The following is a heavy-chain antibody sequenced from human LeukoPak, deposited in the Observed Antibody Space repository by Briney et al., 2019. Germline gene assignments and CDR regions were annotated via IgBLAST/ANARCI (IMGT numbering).Heavy chain of an antibody. J-gene: IGHJ4*02. CDR2: ISSGSSYK. Sequence: GGSLRLSCAASAFTFSSDSMNWVRQAPGKGLECVSFISSGSSYKYYADSVKGRFTISRDNAKNSLHLQMNSLRAEDTAVYYCARDQAGFSGSGPYYFDYWGQGTLVTVSS. V-gene: IGHV3-21*01. CDR1: AFTFSSDS. CDR3: ARDQAGFSGSGPYYFDY. D-gene: IGHD3-10*01.